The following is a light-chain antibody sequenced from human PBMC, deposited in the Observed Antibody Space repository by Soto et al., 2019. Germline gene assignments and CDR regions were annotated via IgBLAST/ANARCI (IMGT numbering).Light chain of an antibody. CDR2: DAS. V-gene: IGKV3-11*01. CDR3: QQYYSIPPLT. Sequence: EIVLTQSPATLSLSPGERATLSCRASQSVSSYLAWYQQKPGQAPSLLIYDASNRATGIPARFSGSGSGTDFTLTISSLQAEDVAVYYCQQYYSIPPLTFGGGTKVEIK. J-gene: IGKJ4*01. CDR1: QSVSSY.